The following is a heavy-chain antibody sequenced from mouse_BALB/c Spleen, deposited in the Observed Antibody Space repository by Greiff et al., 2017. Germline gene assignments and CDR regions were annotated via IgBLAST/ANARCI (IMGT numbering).Heavy chain of an antibody. CDR1: GFTFSSYA. Sequence: EVQLVESGGGLVKPGGSLKLSCAASGFTFSSYAMSWVRQSPEKRLEWVAEISSGGSYTYYPDTVTGRFTISRDNAKNTLYLEMSSLRSEDTAMYYCAREGDYGSSSPWFAYWGQGTLVTVSA. V-gene: IGHV5-9-4*01. CDR3: AREGDYGSSSPWFAY. D-gene: IGHD1-1*01. CDR2: ISSGGSYT. J-gene: IGHJ3*01.